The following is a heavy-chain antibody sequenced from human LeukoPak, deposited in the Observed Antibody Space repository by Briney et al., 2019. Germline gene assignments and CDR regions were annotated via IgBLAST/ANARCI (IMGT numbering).Heavy chain of an antibody. Sequence: GASVKVSCKASGGTFSSYAISWVRQAPGQGLEWMGGIIPIFGTANYAQKFQGRVTITADESTSTAYMELSSLRSEDTAVYYCARGPITMVRGVISRFDYWGQGTLVTVSS. CDR2: IIPIFGTA. D-gene: IGHD3-10*01. CDR1: GGTFSSYA. V-gene: IGHV1-69*13. J-gene: IGHJ4*02. CDR3: ARGPITMVRGVISRFDY.